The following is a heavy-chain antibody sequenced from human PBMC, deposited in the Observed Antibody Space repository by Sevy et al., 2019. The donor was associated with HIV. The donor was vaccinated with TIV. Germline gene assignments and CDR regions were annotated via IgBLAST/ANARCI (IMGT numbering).Heavy chain of an antibody. Sequence: GGSLRLSCVASGFTFDDYAMHWVRQAPGKGPEWVSESSWNSGSIGYAESVKGRFTISRDNAKNSLYLQMNSLRVEDTALYYCAKGIGYSNGWYSWFDSWGQGTLVTVSS. CDR3: AKGIGYSNGWYSWFDS. D-gene: IGHD6-19*01. CDR2: SSWNSGSI. V-gene: IGHV3-9*01. CDR1: GFTFDDYA. J-gene: IGHJ5*01.